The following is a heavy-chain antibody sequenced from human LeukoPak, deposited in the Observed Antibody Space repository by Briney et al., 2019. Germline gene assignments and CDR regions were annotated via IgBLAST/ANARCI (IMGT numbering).Heavy chain of an antibody. CDR3: ARGRVSSSTWHSTYYYYFYMDV. V-gene: IGHV4-59*01. Sequence: PSETLPLTCSVSDDSITIYYWTWIRQPPGKGLEWIGYIDHTGTTNYNPSLNSRVTISRDTSKNHFSLQLSSVTAADTAVYFCARGRVSSSTWHSTYYYYFYMDVWGKGTTVTVSS. CDR1: DDSITIYY. CDR2: IDHTGTT. J-gene: IGHJ6*03. D-gene: IGHD4-11*01.